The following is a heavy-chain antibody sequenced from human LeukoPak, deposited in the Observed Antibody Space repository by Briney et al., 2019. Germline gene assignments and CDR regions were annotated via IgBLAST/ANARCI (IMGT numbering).Heavy chain of an antibody. V-gene: IGHV3-9*01. Sequence: WVRQAPGKGLEWVSTISWNSASVGYVDSVKGRFTISRDNAKKTLYLQMNSLRPEDTALYYCAKDYGYSSSWYDYWGQGXXV. CDR2: ISWNSASV. J-gene: IGHJ4*02. D-gene: IGHD6-13*01. CDR3: AKDYGYSSSWYDY.